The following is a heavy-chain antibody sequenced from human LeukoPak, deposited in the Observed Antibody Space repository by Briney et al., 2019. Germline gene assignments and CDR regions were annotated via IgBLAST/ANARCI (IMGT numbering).Heavy chain of an antibody. CDR1: GFTLSSHA. Sequence: GGSLRLSCAASGFTLSSHAIHWVRQAPGKGLEWVALISYDGNIKYYADSVKGRFTISRDNSKNTLSLQMNSLRPEDTAVYYCARAHLGSSSTDYMDDWGKGTTVTVSS. J-gene: IGHJ6*03. D-gene: IGHD6-6*01. CDR2: ISYDGNIK. V-gene: IGHV3-30*04. CDR3: ARAHLGSSSTDYMDD.